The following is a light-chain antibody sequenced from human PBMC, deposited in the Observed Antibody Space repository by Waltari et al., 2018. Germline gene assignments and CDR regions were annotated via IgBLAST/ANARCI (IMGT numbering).Light chain of an antibody. J-gene: IGLJ2*01. CDR1: SNDVGGYDY. Sequence: QSALTQPASVSGSPGQSITISCTGTSNDVGGYDYVSWYQQHPGKAPKLLIYAVTNRPSGVSTRFSGSKSGNTASLTISGLQAEDEADYYCSSYTSSTSVVFGGGTQLTVL. CDR2: AVT. CDR3: SSYTSSTSVV. V-gene: IGLV2-14*03.